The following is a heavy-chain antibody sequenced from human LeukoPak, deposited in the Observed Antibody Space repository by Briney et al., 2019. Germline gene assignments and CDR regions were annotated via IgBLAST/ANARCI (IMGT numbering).Heavy chain of an antibody. Sequence: GGSLRLSCAASGFRFTSYGMHWVRQAPGKGLEWVAFIRFDGSNQYYTDSVKGRFTISRDNSNNTLFLQMNNLRGDDTAVYLCAKGYGESHFDSWGQGTPVTVSS. D-gene: IGHD5-18*01. V-gene: IGHV3-30*02. CDR2: IRFDGSNQ. CDR3: AKGYGESHFDS. J-gene: IGHJ4*02. CDR1: GFRFTSYG.